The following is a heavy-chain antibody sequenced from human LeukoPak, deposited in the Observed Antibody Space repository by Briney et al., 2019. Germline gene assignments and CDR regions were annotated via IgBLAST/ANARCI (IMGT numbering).Heavy chain of an antibody. CDR1: GGTFSSYA. J-gene: IGHJ5*02. CDR2: IIPIFGTA. D-gene: IGHD6-13*01. CDR3: ARDPIGSSWSNWFDP. V-gene: IGHV1-69*13. Sequence: SVMVSCKASGGTFSSYAISWVRQAPGQGLEWMGGIIPIFGTANYAQKFQGRVTITADESTSTAYMELSSLRSEDTAVYYCARDPIGSSWSNWFDPWGQGTLVTVSS.